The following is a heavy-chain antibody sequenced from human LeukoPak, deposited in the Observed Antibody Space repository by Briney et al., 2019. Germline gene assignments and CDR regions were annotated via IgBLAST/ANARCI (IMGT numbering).Heavy chain of an antibody. V-gene: IGHV3-53*01. J-gene: IGHJ6*03. CDR1: GFSVSNSY. Sequence: GGSLRLSCVASGFSVSNSYMVWVRHARGKGLEWVSIIYNDGRTFYTDSMKGRFTISRDNAKNSLYLQMNSLRAEDTAVYYCARSEGDYYYYYMDVWGKGTTVTISS. CDR3: ARSEGDYYYYYMDV. CDR2: IYNDGRT.